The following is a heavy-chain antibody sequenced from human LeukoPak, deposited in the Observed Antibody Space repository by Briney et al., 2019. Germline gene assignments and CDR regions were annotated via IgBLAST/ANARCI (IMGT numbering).Heavy chain of an antibody. Sequence: ASVKVSCKASGYTFTSYGISWVRQAPGQGLEWMGWISAYNGNTNYAQKLQGRVTMTTDTSTSTAYMELRSLRSDDTAVYYYARNARYYDILTGYYSFDYWGQGTLATVSS. CDR1: GYTFTSYG. CDR2: ISAYNGNT. V-gene: IGHV1-18*01. CDR3: ARNARYYDILTGYYSFDY. D-gene: IGHD3-9*01. J-gene: IGHJ4*02.